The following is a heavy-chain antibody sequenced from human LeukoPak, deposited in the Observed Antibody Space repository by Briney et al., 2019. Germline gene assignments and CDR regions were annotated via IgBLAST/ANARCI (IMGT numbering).Heavy chain of an antibody. Sequence: ASVKVSCKASGYTFTSYGISWVRQAPGQGLEWMGWISAYNGNTNYAQKLQGRVTMTTDTSTSTAYMELRSLRSDDTAVYYCARAQDCSSTSCYSVYFDYWGQGTLVTVSS. CDR2: ISAYNGNT. D-gene: IGHD2-2*01. CDR1: GYTFTSYG. V-gene: IGHV1-18*01. J-gene: IGHJ4*02. CDR3: ARAQDCSSTSCYSVYFDY.